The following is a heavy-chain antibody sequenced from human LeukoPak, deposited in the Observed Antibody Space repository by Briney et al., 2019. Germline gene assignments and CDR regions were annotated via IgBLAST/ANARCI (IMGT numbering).Heavy chain of an antibody. CDR2: ISSSSSYI. CDR3: ARAGYSSTWYSRYFDL. J-gene: IGHJ2*01. D-gene: IGHD6-13*01. CDR1: GFTFSSYT. Sequence: GGSLRLSCAASGFTFSSYTMNWVRQAPGKGLQSVSSISSSSSYIYYADSVKGRFTISRDNAKNSLYLQMNSLRAGDTAVYFCARAGYSSTWYSRYFDLWGRGTLVTVSS. V-gene: IGHV3-21*01.